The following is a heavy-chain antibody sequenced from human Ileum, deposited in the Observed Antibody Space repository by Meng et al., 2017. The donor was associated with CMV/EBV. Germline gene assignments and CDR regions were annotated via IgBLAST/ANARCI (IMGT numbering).Heavy chain of an antibody. J-gene: IGHJ4*02. Sequence: ASVKVSCNASGYTFTRYAIRWGRQAPGQGLEWMGRISTHNGDTDSAQEFQERLTMTTDTATSTAYMELRSLRSDDTAVYYRARYEDYCSDTACFLGPYFDNWGQGTLVTVSS. V-gene: IGHV1-18*01. CDR1: GYTFTRYA. D-gene: IGHD2-2*01. CDR2: ISTHNGDT. CDR3: ARYEDYCSDTACFLGPYFDN.